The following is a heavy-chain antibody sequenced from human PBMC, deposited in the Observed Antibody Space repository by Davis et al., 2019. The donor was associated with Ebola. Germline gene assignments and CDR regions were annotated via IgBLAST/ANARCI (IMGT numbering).Heavy chain of an antibody. Sequence: GGSLRLSCAASGFTFSSYAMSWVRQAPGKGLEWVSAISGSGGSTYYADSVKGRFTISRDNSKNTLYLQMNSLRAEDTAVYYCARGGYGGNSFFDYWGQGTLVTVSS. CDR1: GFTFSSYA. J-gene: IGHJ4*02. V-gene: IGHV3-23*01. CDR2: ISGSGGST. D-gene: IGHD4-23*01. CDR3: ARGGYGGNSFFDY.